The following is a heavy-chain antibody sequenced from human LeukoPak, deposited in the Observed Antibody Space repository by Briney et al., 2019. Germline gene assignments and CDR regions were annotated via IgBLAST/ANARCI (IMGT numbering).Heavy chain of an antibody. CDR1: GGSISSNSYY. CDR3: ARITMTRILSSGVAPAFMNY. J-gene: IGHJ4*02. V-gene: IGHV4-39*07. CDR2: IYYTGSTST. D-gene: IGHD3-10*02. Sequence: SETLSLTCTVSGGSISSNSYYWGWIRQPPGKGLEWIATIYYTGSTSTYYNPSLKSRVTISVDTSKKQFSLNLSSVTAADTAAYYCARITMTRILSSGVAPAFMNYWGQGTLVTVSS.